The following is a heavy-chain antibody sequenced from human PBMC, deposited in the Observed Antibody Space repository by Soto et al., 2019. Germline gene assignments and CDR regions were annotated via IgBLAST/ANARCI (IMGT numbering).Heavy chain of an antibody. CDR3: AKGGQYYYDSSGYGAFDI. CDR1: GFTFSSYA. D-gene: IGHD3-22*01. CDR2: ISGSGGST. J-gene: IGHJ3*02. V-gene: IGHV3-23*01. Sequence: GGSLRLSCAASGFTFSSYAMSWVRQAPGKGLEWVSAISGSGGSTYYADSVKGQFTISRDNSKNTLYVQMNSLRAEDTAVYYCAKGGQYYYDSSGYGAFDIWGQGTMVTVS.